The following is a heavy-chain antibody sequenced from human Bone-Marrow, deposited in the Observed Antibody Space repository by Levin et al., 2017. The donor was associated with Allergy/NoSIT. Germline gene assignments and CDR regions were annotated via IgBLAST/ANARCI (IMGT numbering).Heavy chain of an antibody. J-gene: IGHJ4*02. CDR3: ARDARSRNSSSCEFDY. V-gene: IGHV3-66*02. D-gene: IGHD6-13*01. CDR1: GFTVSSNY. CDR2: IYSGGST. Sequence: GGSLRLSCAASGFTVSSNYMSWVRQAPGKGLEWVSVIYSGGSTYYADSVKGRFTISRDNSKNTLYLQMNSLRAEDTAVYYCARDARSRNSSSCEFDYWGQGTLVTVSS.